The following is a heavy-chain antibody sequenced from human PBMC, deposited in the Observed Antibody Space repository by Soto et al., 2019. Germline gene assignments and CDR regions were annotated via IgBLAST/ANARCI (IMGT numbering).Heavy chain of an antibody. CDR1: GYTFIRYG. Sequence: QVQLVQSASEVMKPGASVKVSCKASGYTFIRYGITWVRQAPGQRLGWMGWISPYNDQTIYAQKLQGRVTMTADTSKRTVYMQLRSLKSDDTAVYYCARGGYYDNVWGKLSHYGLDVWGQGTSVTVSS. D-gene: IGHD3-16*01. V-gene: IGHV1-18*01. CDR3: ARGGYYDNVWGKLSHYGLDV. CDR2: ISPYNDQT. J-gene: IGHJ6*02.